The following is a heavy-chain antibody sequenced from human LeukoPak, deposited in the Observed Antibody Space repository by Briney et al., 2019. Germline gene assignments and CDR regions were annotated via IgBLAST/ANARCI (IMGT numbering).Heavy chain of an antibody. CDR1: GFTFSSYA. CDR3: TTHFTWGATGGFDY. V-gene: IGHV3-30-3*01. Sequence: GGSLRLSCAASGFTFSSYAMHWVRQAPGKGLEWVAVISYDGSNKYYADSVKGRFTISRDNSKNTLYLQMNSLKTEDTAVYYCTTHFTWGATGGFDYWGQGTLVTVSS. CDR2: ISYDGSNK. J-gene: IGHJ4*02. D-gene: IGHD1-26*01.